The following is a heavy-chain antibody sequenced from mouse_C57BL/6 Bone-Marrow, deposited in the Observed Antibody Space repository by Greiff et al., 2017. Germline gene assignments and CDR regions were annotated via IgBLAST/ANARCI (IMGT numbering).Heavy chain of an antibody. CDR3: ARADYYGRSFAY. D-gene: IGHD1-1*01. J-gene: IGHJ3*01. Sequence: EVKLQESGPGLVKPSQSLSLTCSVTGYSITSGYYWNWIRQFPGNKLEWMGYISYDGSNNYNPSLKNRISITRDTSKNQFFLKLNSLTTEDTATYDCARADYYGRSFAYWGQGTLVTVSA. CDR2: ISYDGSN. V-gene: IGHV3-6*01. CDR1: GYSITSGYY.